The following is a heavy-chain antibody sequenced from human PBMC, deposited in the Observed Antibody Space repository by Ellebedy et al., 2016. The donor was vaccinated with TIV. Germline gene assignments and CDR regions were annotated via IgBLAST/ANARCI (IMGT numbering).Heavy chain of an antibody. CDR2: IYSSGSG. D-gene: IGHD6-19*01. J-gene: IGHJ4*02. CDR1: GDSISGYY. CDR3: ARSGGWYTPYDY. V-gene: IGHV4-59*01. Sequence: MPSETLSLTCTVSGDSISGYYWSWIRQPPGKGLEWIGYIYSSGSGEYNPSLKNRVTMSVDTSKRQFSLRLNSVTASDTAVYYCARSGGWYTPYDYWGQGTLVTVSS.